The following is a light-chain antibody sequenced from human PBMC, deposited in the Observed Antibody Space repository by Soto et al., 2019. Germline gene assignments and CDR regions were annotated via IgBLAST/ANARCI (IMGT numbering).Light chain of an antibody. CDR3: AAWDASLNGYV. CDR2: SYD. CDR1: GSNIGGNT. Sequence: QSVLTQPPSASGTPGQRVTISCSTRGSNIGGNTVNWYQQAPGTAPKLLIYSYDQRPSGVPDRFSGSKSGTSASLAISGLQSEDEADYYCAAWDASLNGYVFGTGTKLTVL. J-gene: IGLJ1*01. V-gene: IGLV1-44*01.